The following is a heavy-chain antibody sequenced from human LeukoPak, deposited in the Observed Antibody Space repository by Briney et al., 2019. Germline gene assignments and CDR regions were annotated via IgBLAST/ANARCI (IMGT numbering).Heavy chain of an antibody. CDR2: IWYDGSNK. J-gene: IGHJ4*02. Sequence: GGSLRLSCAASGFTFSSYGMHWVRQAPGKGLQWVAVIWYDGSNKYYADSVKGRFTISRDNSKNTLYLQMNSLRAEDTAVYYCARDHLAYCGGDCSVFDYWGQGTLVTVSS. CDR1: GFTFSSYG. D-gene: IGHD2-21*02. CDR3: ARDHLAYCGGDCSVFDY. V-gene: IGHV3-33*01.